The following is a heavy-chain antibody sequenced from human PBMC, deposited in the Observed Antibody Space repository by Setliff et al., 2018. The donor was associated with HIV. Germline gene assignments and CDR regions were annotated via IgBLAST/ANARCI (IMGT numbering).Heavy chain of an antibody. CDR3: IVNIVGPVTGLDR. V-gene: IGHV1-46*01. D-gene: IGHD1-26*01. J-gene: IGHJ5*02. CDR1: GYTFTSNH. CDR2: INPSGGDT. Sequence: ASVKVSCKASGYTFTSNHMHWGRQAPGQGLEWMGTINPSGGDTIYAPEFPGRVTMTTDTSTRTAYMELSGLTSEDTAVYFCIVNIVGPVTGLDRWGPGTLVTVSS.